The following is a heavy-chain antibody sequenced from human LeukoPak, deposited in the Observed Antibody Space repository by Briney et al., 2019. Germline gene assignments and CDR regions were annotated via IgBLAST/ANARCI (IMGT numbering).Heavy chain of an antibody. CDR1: GGSFSGYY. D-gene: IGHD6-13*01. CDR3: ARGDSSSWSAYYFDY. J-gene: IGHJ4*02. V-gene: IGHV4-34*01. CDR2: INHSGST. Sequence: SETLSLTCAVYGGSFSGYYWSWIRQPPGKGLEWIGEINHSGSTNYNPSLKSRVTISVDTSKNQFSLKLSSVTAADTAVYYCARGDSSSWSAYYFDYWGQGTLDTVSS.